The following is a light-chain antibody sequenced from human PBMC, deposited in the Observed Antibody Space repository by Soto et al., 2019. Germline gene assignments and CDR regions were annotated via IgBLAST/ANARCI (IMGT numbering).Light chain of an antibody. V-gene: IGKV4-1*01. Sequence: DIVMTQSPDSLAVSLGERATINCKSSQSVLYSSNNKNYLAWYQQKPGQPPKLLIYWASTRESGVPDRFSGSESETDFTLTISSLQAEDVAVYYCKQYDSTPYIFGQGNKLEIK. CDR2: WAS. J-gene: IGKJ2*01. CDR1: QSVLYSSNNKNY. CDR3: KQYDSTPYI.